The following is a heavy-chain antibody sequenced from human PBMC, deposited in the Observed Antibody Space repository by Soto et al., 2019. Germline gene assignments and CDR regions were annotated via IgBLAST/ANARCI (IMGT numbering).Heavy chain of an antibody. Sequence: PGGSLRLSCAASGFTFSIFAMSWVRQSPGKGLEWVSTISGSGGSTYYADAVKGRFTISRDNSMGTPYLQMESLRVEDTAIYCCAKEVLLGPTVDIGYWGQGALVTVSS. CDR3: AKEVLLGPTVDIGY. CDR1: GFTFSIFA. D-gene: IGHD2-8*02. CDR2: ISGSGGST. J-gene: IGHJ4*02. V-gene: IGHV3-23*01.